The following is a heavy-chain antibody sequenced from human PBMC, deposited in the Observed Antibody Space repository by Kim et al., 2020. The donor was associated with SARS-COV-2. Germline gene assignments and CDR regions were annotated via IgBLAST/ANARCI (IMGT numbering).Heavy chain of an antibody. D-gene: IGHD6-13*01. CDR3: ARTPSSIAAAGLNWFDP. V-gene: IGHV4-30-2*04. J-gene: IGHJ5*02. Sequence: LKSRVTISVDTSKNQFSLKLSSVTAADTAVYYCARTPSSIAAAGLNWFDPWGQGTLVTVSS.